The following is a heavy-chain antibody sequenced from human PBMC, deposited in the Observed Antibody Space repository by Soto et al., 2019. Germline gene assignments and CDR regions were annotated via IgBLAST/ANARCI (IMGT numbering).Heavy chain of an antibody. Sequence: PSETLSLTCTVSGGSISSYYCSWIRQPPGKGLEWIGYIYYSGSTNYNPSLKSRVTISVDTSKNQFSLKLSSVTAADTAVYYCARGHYRYYDSSGYYDYYYGMDVWGQGTTVTVS. V-gene: IGHV4-59*01. CDR2: IYYSGST. CDR1: GGSISSYY. D-gene: IGHD3-22*01. J-gene: IGHJ6*02. CDR3: ARGHYRYYDSSGYYDYYYGMDV.